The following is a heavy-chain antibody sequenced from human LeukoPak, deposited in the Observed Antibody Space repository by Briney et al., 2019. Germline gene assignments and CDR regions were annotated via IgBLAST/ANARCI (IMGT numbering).Heavy chain of an antibody. Sequence: GASVKVSCRASGYTFTSYYMHWVRQAPGQGLEWMGIINPSGGSTSYAQKFQGRVTMTRDTSTSTVYMELSSLRSEDTAVYYCATALKVDIVVVVASGNNWFDPWGQGTLVTVSS. V-gene: IGHV1-46*01. CDR1: GYTFTSYY. CDR3: ATALKVDIVVVVASGNNWFDP. D-gene: IGHD2-15*01. CDR2: INPSGGST. J-gene: IGHJ5*02.